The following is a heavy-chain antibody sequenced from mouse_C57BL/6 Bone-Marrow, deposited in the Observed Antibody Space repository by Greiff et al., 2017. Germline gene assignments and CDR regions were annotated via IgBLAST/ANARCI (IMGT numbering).Heavy chain of an antibody. CDR3: AREKIYYDYDGAMDY. V-gene: IGHV1-39*01. CDR1: GYSFTDYN. D-gene: IGHD2-4*01. J-gene: IGHJ4*01. CDR2: LNPNYGTT. Sequence: VKLQQSGPELVKPGASVKISCKASGYSFTDYNMNWVKQSNGKSLEWIGVLNPNYGTTSYNQKFKGKATLTVDQSSSTAYMQLNSLTSEDSAVYYCAREKIYYDYDGAMDYWGQGTSVTVSS.